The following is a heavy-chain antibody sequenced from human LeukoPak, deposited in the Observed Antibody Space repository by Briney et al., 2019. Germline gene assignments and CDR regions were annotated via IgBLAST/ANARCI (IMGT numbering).Heavy chain of an antibody. D-gene: IGHD5-18*01. J-gene: IGHJ4*02. Sequence: SETLSLTCTVSGGSISSGGYYWSWIRQHPGKGLEWIGYIYYSGSTYYNPSLKSRVTISVDRSKNQFSLKLSSVTAADTAVYYCARGGRYSYGPPFDYWGQGTLVTVSS. CDR1: GGSISSGGYY. CDR2: IYYSGST. CDR3: ARGGRYSYGPPFDY. V-gene: IGHV4-31*03.